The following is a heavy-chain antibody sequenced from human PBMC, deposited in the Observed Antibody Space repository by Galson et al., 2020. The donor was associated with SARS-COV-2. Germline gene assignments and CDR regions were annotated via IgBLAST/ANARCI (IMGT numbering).Heavy chain of an antibody. V-gene: IGHV5-51*01. CDR1: GYSFTAYW. Sequence: KIGESLKISCKTSGYSFTAYWIAWVRQMPGKGLEWVGIVYPGNSDTRYSPSFEGQVTISVDKSSNTAYLQWSSLKASDTAFYYCARQGLPPLEPMIDSWGQGTLVTVSS. J-gene: IGHJ4*02. CDR2: VYPGNSDT. D-gene: IGHD3-22*01. CDR3: ARQGLPPLEPMIDS.